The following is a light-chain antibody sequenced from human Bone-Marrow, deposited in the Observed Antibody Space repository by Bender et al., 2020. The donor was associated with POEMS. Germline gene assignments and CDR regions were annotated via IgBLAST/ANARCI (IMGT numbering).Light chain of an antibody. V-gene: IGLV2-8*01. CDR2: EGS. J-gene: IGLJ1*01. Sequence: QSALTQPPSASGSPGQSVTISCTGTSSDVGGYNYVSWYQQHPGKAPKLIIYEGSERPSGVSNRFSGSKSGNTASLTISGLQAEDEADYYCCSYAAGYVFGTGTKVTVL. CDR1: SSDVGGYNY. CDR3: CSYAAGYV.